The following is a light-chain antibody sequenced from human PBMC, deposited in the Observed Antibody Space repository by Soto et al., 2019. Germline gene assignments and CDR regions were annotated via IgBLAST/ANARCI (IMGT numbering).Light chain of an antibody. J-gene: IGKJ5*01. CDR3: QQYNNWPPIT. Sequence: EILITQSPATLSVSPGERATLSCRASQSVSSKLAWYQQKPGQAPRLLIYGASTRATGIPARFSGSGSGTEFTLTIRSLQSEDFASYYCQQYNNWPPITFGQGTRLEIK. CDR1: QSVSSK. CDR2: GAS. V-gene: IGKV3-15*01.